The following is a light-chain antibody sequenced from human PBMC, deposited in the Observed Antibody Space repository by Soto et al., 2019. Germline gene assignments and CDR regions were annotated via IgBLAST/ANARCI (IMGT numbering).Light chain of an antibody. V-gene: IGKV3-20*01. Sequence: ETVLTQSPGTLSLSPGERATLSCRARRSVINSYLAWYQQIPGQPPRLLIYGASTRATGVPGRFSGSGSGTDFTLTIRKLEPEDFAVYYCLQYGTAPYTLRQGTKVEIK. CDR3: LQYGTAPYT. J-gene: IGKJ2*01. CDR1: RSVINSY. CDR2: GAS.